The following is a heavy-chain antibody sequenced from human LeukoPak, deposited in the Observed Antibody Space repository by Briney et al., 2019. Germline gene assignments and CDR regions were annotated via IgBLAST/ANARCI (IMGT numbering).Heavy chain of an antibody. J-gene: IGHJ4*02. V-gene: IGHV4-34*01. CDR3: ARGGFYCGGDCYVDY. D-gene: IGHD2-21*02. Sequence: SETLSLTCAVYGGSFSAYYWSWIRQPPGKGLEWIGEINHSGSTNYNPSLKRRVTISVDTSKNQFSLKLSSVTAADTAVYYCARGGFYCGGDCYVDYWGQGTLVTVSS. CDR2: INHSGST. CDR1: GGSFSAYY.